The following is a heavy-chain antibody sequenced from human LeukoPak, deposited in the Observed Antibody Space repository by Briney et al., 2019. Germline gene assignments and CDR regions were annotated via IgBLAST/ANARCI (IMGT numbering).Heavy chain of an antibody. J-gene: IGHJ4*02. CDR1: GGSISRYY. CDR2: IYYSGST. Sequence: SETLSLTCTVSGGSISRYYWSWIRQPPGKGLEWIGYIYYSGSTNYNPSLKSRVTISVATSKNQFSLKLTSVTAADTAIYYCTKGRGIWGQGTLVTVSS. D-gene: IGHD3-10*01. CDR3: TKGRGI. V-gene: IGHV4-59*08.